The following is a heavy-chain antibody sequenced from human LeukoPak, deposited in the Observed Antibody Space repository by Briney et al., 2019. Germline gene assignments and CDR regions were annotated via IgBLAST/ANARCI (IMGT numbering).Heavy chain of an antibody. CDR2: IDTSACT. Sequence: SETLSLTCKLSVDSISSHYWSCIRQPAGKGLEWMARIDTSACTNFKPSLKSRVMMSIDASKNPSSLRLSSVTAADTAVYYCARGRPGLLWFGSVDYWGQGTLVTVSS. D-gene: IGHD3-10*01. CDR3: ARGRPGLLWFGSVDY. CDR1: VDSISSHY. J-gene: IGHJ4*02. V-gene: IGHV4-4*07.